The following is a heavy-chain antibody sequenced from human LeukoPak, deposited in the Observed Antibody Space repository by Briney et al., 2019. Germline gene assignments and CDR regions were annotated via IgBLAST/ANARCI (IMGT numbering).Heavy chain of an antibody. CDR2: I. D-gene: IGHD5-18*01. Sequence: GRSLRLSCAASGFTFSSYAMHWVRKAPGQGLDWVAVISVKDRFTIYRDNSKNTRDLQMNSLRADDTAVYYCARSQLWATGDFDYGGQGPLVPVSS. CDR1: GFTFSSYA. CDR3: ARSQLWATGDFDY. J-gene: IGHJ4*02. V-gene: IGHV3-30*04.